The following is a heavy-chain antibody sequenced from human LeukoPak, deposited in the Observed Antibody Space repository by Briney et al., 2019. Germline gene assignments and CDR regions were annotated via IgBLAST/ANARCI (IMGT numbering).Heavy chain of an antibody. J-gene: IGHJ5*02. CDR2: IYTSGST. V-gene: IGHV4-4*07. Sequence: TSETLSLTCTVSGGSISSYYWSWIRQPAGKGLEGIGRIYTSGSTNYNPSLKSRVTMSVDTSKNQFSLRLSSVNAADTAVYFCAREGTSGGLNWLDPWGQGTLVTVSS. CDR1: GGSISSYY. CDR3: AREGTSGGLNWLDP. D-gene: IGHD3-10*01.